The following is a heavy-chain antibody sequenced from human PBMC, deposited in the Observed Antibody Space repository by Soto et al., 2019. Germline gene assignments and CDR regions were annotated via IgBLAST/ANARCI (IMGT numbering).Heavy chain of an antibody. J-gene: IGHJ6*03. CDR3: ARLRTTATSEGDYMDV. D-gene: IGHD4-4*01. Sequence: ASETLSLTCTVSGGSISSSSYYWAWIRQPPGKGLEWIGRIYYSGRTHYNPSLESRVTISIDTSKNQFSLKLSFVTAADTAVYSCARLRTTATSEGDYMDVWGKGTTVTVS. V-gene: IGHV4-39*01. CDR2: IYYSGRT. CDR1: GGSISSSSYY.